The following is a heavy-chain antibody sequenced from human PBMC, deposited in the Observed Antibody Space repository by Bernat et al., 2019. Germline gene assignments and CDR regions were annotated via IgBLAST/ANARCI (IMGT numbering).Heavy chain of an antibody. V-gene: IGHV3-21*01. CDR1: GFIFSSYS. D-gene: IGHD1-26*01. CDR2: ISSSSSYI. Sequence: EVQLVESGGGLVKPGGSLRLSCAASGFIFSSYSMNWVRQAPGKGLEWVSSISSSSSYIYYADSMKGRFTISRDNAKNSLYLQMNSLRAEDMAVYYCARALGVGVTRIGDVFDIWGQGTMVTVSS. J-gene: IGHJ3*02. CDR3: ARALGVGVTRIGDVFDI.